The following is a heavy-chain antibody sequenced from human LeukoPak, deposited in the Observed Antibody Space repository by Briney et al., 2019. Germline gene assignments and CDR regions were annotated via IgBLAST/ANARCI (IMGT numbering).Heavy chain of an antibody. D-gene: IGHD3-22*01. J-gene: IGHJ4*02. Sequence: GGSLRLSCAVSGITLSNYGMSWVRQAPGKGLEWVAGISDSGGRTNYADSVKGRFTISRDNPKNPLYLQMNSLRAEDTAVYFCAKRGVVIRVILVGFHKEAYYFDSWGQGALVTVSS. CDR2: ISDSGGRT. CDR1: GITLSNYG. CDR3: AKRGVVIRVILVGFHKEAYYFDS. V-gene: IGHV3-23*01.